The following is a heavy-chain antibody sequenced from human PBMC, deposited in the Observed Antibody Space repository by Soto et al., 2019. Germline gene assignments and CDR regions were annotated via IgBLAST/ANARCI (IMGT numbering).Heavy chain of an antibody. V-gene: IGHV3-30*18. Sequence: QVQLVESGGGVVQPGRSLRLSCAASGFTFSSYGMHWVRHAPGKGLEWVAVISYDGSNKYYADSVKGRFTISRDNSKNTLYLQMNSLRAEDTAVYYCAKDHSGWIYYFDYWGQGTLVTVSS. D-gene: IGHD3-10*01. CDR3: AKDHSGWIYYFDY. CDR2: ISYDGSNK. CDR1: GFTFSSYG. J-gene: IGHJ4*02.